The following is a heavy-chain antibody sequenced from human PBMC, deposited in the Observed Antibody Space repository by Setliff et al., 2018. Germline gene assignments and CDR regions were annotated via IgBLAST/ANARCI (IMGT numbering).Heavy chain of an antibody. CDR3: ARVYNWNYVARWFDP. V-gene: IGHV4-39*07. Sequence: SETLSLTCTVSGGSISSSNYYWGWIRQPPGKGLEWIGNIYYGGSAYYNPSLKSRVTISVDTSKNQFSLKLSSVTAADTAMYYCARVYNWNYVARWFDPWGQGTLVTVSS. J-gene: IGHJ5*02. D-gene: IGHD1-7*01. CDR1: GGSISSSNYY. CDR2: IYYGGSA.